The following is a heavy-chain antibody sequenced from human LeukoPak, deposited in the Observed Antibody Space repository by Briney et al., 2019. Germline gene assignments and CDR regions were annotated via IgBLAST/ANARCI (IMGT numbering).Heavy chain of an antibody. Sequence: GGSLRLSCAASGFTFSTYWMHWVRQAPGKGLEWVSRINSDGSNTNYAGSVKGRFTISRDNAKNTLYLQMNSLRAEDTAVYYCASNATGRFDYWGQGTLVTVSS. CDR1: GFTFSTYW. CDR2: INSDGSNT. CDR3: ASNATGRFDY. J-gene: IGHJ4*02. D-gene: IGHD2-15*01. V-gene: IGHV3-74*01.